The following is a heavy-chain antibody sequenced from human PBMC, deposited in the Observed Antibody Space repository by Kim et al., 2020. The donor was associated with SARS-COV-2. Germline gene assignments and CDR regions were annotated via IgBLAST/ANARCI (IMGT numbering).Heavy chain of an antibody. D-gene: IGHD3-9*01. J-gene: IGHJ4*02. Sequence: GGSLRLSCAASGFTFSNGMSWVRQAPGKGLEWVGRIKSKTDGGTTDYAAPVKGRFTISRDDSKNTLYLQMNSLKTEDTAVYYCTTESWDYDILSSWGQGT. CDR2: IKSKTDGGTT. CDR1: GFTFSNG. CDR3: TTESWDYDILSS. V-gene: IGHV3-15*01.